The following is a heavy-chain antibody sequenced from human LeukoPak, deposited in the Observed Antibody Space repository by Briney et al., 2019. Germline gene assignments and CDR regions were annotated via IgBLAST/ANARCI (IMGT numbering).Heavy chain of an antibody. Sequence: PGRSLRLSCAASGFTFSTYGMHWVRQAPGKGLEWVAVVWYDGSNIHYVDSVKGRFTTSRDNSKSTLYLQMNSLTAEDTAVYYCARGGYSGTYYFDYWGQGTLVTVSS. CDR2: VWYDGSNI. CDR3: ARGGYSGTYYFDY. D-gene: IGHD1-26*01. CDR1: GFTFSTYG. J-gene: IGHJ4*02. V-gene: IGHV3-33*01.